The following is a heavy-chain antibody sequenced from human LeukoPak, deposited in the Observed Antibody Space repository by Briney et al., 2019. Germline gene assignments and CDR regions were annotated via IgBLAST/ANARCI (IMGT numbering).Heavy chain of an antibody. CDR3: AKDPHRTDSPLGYFDY. V-gene: IGHV3-23*01. J-gene: IGHJ4*02. D-gene: IGHD1-14*01. CDR2: ISDSGAST. CDR1: RFISSNYV. Sequence: GGSLRLSCAASRFISSNYVMNWVRQAPGKGREWVSGISDSGASTYYEDSVQGRFTISRDNSKNTLYLQMNSLRAEDTAIHFCAKDPHRTDSPLGYFDYWGQGALVTVSS.